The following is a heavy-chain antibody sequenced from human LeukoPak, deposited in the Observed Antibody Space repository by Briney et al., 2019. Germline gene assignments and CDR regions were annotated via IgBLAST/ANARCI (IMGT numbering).Heavy chain of an antibody. Sequence: PGGSLRLSCDASGFSFRNYAMHWVRQAPGKGLECVATISYDGSNKYYGDSVKGRFTISRDNSRNTLYLQMNSLRAEDTAVYYCAREDDAFDIWGQGTMVTVSS. V-gene: IGHV3-30*04. CDR1: GFSFRNYA. CDR2: ISYDGSNK. CDR3: AREDDAFDI. J-gene: IGHJ3*02.